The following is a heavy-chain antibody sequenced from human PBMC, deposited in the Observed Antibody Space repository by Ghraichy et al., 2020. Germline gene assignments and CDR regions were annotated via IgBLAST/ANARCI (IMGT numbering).Heavy chain of an antibody. CDR1: GFTFSHYS. V-gene: IGHV3-21*06. D-gene: IGHD3-10*01. CDR3: ATERVYYGSGSYLDS. CDR2: ISASGSYK. Sequence: RGSLRLSCAASGFTFSHYSMNWVRQAPGKRLEWISSISASGSYKYYADSVKGRFSVSRDNAMNSVFLQMGSLTADDTAVYYCATERVYYGSGSYLDSWGQGTLVTVSS. J-gene: IGHJ4*02.